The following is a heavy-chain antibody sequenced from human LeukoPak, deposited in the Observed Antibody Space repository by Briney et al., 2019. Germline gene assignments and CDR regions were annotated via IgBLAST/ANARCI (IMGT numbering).Heavy chain of an antibody. D-gene: IGHD3-9*01. J-gene: IGHJ4*02. CDR3: ARVTIHFDYDILTGYSQIPLGPDY. Sequence: GASVKVSCKASGYSFTTYGFTWVRQAPGQGLEWMGWINAYNGDTNYAQKFQGRVTMTTDTSTSTAYMDLRSLRSDDTAVYYCARVTIHFDYDILTGYSQIPLGPDYWGQGTLVTVSS. V-gene: IGHV1-18*01. CDR2: INAYNGDT. CDR1: GYSFTTYG.